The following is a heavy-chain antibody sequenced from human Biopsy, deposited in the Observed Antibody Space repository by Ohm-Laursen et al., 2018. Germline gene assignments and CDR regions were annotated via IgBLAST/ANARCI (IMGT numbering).Heavy chain of an antibody. CDR3: TRAGGGKIYGL. CDR2: IHYSGNT. CDR1: GVSTNTGGYY. V-gene: IGHV4-31*03. D-gene: IGHD3-16*01. J-gene: IGHJ4*02. Sequence: SDTLSLTCTVSGVSTNTGGYYWTWIRQHPGTGLEWIGYIHYSGNTLYNPSLKSRLTISVDTSRNQFSLKLTSVTAADTALYYCTRAGGGKIYGLWGQGTLVTVSS.